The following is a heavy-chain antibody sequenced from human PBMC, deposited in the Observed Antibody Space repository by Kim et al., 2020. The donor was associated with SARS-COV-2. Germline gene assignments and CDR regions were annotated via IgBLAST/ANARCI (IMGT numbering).Heavy chain of an antibody. CDR3: AKKSTTGNWNDAHVDY. Sequence: GGSLRLSCAASGFTFNNYGMHWVRQAPGKGLEWVALISYDGDYIYYANSVKGRFTVSRDNSKNTLYLQMNSLRVEDTAVYYCAKKSTTGNWNDAHVDYWGQGTLVTVSS. CDR1: GFTFNNYG. J-gene: IGHJ4*02. V-gene: IGHV3-30*18. D-gene: IGHD1-1*01. CDR2: ISYDGDYI.